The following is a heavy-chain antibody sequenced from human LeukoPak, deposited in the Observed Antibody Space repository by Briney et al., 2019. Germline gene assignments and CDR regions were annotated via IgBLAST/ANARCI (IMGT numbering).Heavy chain of an antibody. CDR3: AREGGPYRPLDY. Sequence: SGTLSLTCGVSGGSIANTNYWTWVRQPPGKGLEWIGEVNLQGSTNYNPSLMGRVAISVDKSENHISLQLTSVTAADTAVYYCAREGGPYRPLDYSGQGTLVTVSS. J-gene: IGHJ4*02. CDR1: GGSIANTNY. V-gene: IGHV4-4*02. CDR2: VNLQGST.